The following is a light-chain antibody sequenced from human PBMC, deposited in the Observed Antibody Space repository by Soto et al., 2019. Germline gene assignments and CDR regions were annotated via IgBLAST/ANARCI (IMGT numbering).Light chain of an antibody. CDR3: QQCNGYSWT. Sequence: DIQLTQSPSILSASVRDRVTITCRASQTLNKWVAWYQQKVGKAPKLVIFDVSILESGVPARFSGSGSGTEFTLTISSLQPEDFATYYCQQCNGYSWTFGQGTKIEVK. CDR1: QTLNKW. J-gene: IGKJ1*01. V-gene: IGKV1-5*01. CDR2: DVS.